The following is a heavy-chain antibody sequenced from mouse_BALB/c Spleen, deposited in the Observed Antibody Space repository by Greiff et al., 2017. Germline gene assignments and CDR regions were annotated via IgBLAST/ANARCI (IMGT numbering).Heavy chain of an antibody. Sequence: QVQLQQSGAELARPGASVKMSCKASGYTFTSYTMHWVQQRPGQGLEWIGYINPSSGYTNYKQKFKDKATLTADKSSSTAYMQLSSLTSEDSAVYYCAKRSYDGYSGYYFDYWGQGTTLTVSS. D-gene: IGHD2-3*01. V-gene: IGHV1-4*01. CDR2: INPSSGYT. J-gene: IGHJ2*01. CDR1: GYTFTSYT. CDR3: AKRSYDGYSGYYFDY.